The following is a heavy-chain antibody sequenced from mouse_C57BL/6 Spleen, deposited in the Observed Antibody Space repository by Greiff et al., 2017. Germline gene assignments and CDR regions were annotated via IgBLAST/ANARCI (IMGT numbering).Heavy chain of an antibody. CDR2: ISSGGSYT. D-gene: IGHD2-5*01. Sequence: EVQRVESGGDLVKPGGSLKLSCAASGFTFSSYGMSWVRQTPDKRLEWVATISSGGSYTYYPDSVKGRFTISRDNAKNTLYLQMSSLKSEDTAMYYCASSYYSNYEFAYWGQGTLVTVSA. V-gene: IGHV5-6*01. CDR3: ASSYYSNYEFAY. CDR1: GFTFSSYG. J-gene: IGHJ3*01.